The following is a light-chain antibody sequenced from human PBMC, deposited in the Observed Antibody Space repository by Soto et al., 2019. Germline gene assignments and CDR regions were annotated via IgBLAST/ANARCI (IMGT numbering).Light chain of an antibody. Sequence: DIQMTQSPSTLSASIGDRVTITCRASQSVDSWLAWYQQQPGKAPKLLIYKASSLQTGVPSRVSGSGSGTDFTVTISSLPPDDFATYYCQHYNDYSRVFGQGTKVEIK. V-gene: IGKV1-5*03. J-gene: IGKJ1*01. CDR2: KAS. CDR3: QHYNDYSRV. CDR1: QSVDSW.